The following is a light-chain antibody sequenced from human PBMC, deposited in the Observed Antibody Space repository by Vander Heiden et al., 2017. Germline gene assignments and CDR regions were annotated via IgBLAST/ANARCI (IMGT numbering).Light chain of an antibody. CDR1: QSVLSSSNNKSY. V-gene: IGKV4-1*01. J-gene: IGKJ1*01. Sequence: DIAMNQSPDSLAGSLGERATINCKSSQSVLSSSNNKSYLAWYQQKPGQPPKLLIYWASTLESGVPDRFSGSGSGTDFTLTISSLQAEDVAVYYCQQYYSRFQRFGQGTKVEFK. CDR3: QQYYSRFQR. CDR2: WAS.